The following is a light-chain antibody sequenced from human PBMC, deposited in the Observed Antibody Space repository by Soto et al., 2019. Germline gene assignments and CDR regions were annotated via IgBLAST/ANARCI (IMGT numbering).Light chain of an antibody. Sequence: QSVLTQPASVSGSPGQSVTISCTGTSSDIGGYRYVSWYQQRPGKAPKLMIHDVTNRPSGVSDRFSGSKSGNTASLTIFGLQAEDEADYYCTSYTSDSSVIFGGGTKLTVL. J-gene: IGLJ2*01. CDR2: DVT. CDR3: TSYTSDSSVI. V-gene: IGLV2-14*03. CDR1: SSDIGGYRY.